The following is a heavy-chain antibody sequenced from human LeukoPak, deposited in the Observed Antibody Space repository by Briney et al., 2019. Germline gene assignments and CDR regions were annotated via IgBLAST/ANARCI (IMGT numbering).Heavy chain of an antibody. V-gene: IGHV3-23*01. J-gene: IGHJ6*02. D-gene: IGHD6-13*01. CDR1: GFTFSSYA. CDR2: ISGSGGST. CDR3: AKALSGRDSSSWYFSYYYYGMDV. Sequence: GSLRLSCAASGFTFSSYAMSWVRQAPGKGLEWVSAISGSGGSTYYADSVKGRFTISRDNSKNTLYLQMNSLRAEDTAVYYCAKALSGRDSSSWYFSYYYYGMDVWGQGTTVTVSS.